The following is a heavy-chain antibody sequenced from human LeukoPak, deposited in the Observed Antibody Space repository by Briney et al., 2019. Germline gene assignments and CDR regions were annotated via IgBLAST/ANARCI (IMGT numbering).Heavy chain of an antibody. CDR1: GFTFSSYA. V-gene: IGHV3-23*01. D-gene: IGHD2-15*01. J-gene: IGHJ5*02. CDR3: AKDRLGVVGRNWFDP. Sequence: SGGSLRLSCAASGFTFSSYAMSWVRQAPGKGLEWVSAISGSGGSTYYADSVKGRFTISRDNSKNTLYLQMNSLRAEDTAVYYCAKDRLGVVGRNWFDPWGQGTLVTVSS. CDR2: ISGSGGST.